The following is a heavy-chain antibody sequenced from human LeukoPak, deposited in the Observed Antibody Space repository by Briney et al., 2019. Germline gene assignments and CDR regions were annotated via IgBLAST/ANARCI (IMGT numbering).Heavy chain of an antibody. CDR3: ARGRAVYWQLATHFDY. V-gene: IGHV4-4*07. CDR1: GGSISSYY. J-gene: IGHJ4*02. D-gene: IGHD6-6*01. Sequence: SETLSLTCTVSGGSISSYYWSWIRQPAGKGLEWIGRIDTSGNTNYKPSLKSRVTMSVDTSKKQFSLKLSSVTAADTAVYYCARGRAVYWQLATHFDYWGQGTLVTVSS. CDR2: IDTSGNT.